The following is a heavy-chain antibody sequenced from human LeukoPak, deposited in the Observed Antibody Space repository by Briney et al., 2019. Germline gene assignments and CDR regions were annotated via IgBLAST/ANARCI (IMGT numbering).Heavy chain of an antibody. CDR2: ISASGGST. Sequence: GGSLRLSCAASGFTFSSYVMSWVRQAPGKGLEWVSAISASGGSTYYADSVKGRFTISRDNSKNTLYLQMHSLRAEDTAVYYCAKDPRMTTPDYWGQGTLVTVSS. V-gene: IGHV3-23*01. D-gene: IGHD4-11*01. CDR1: GFTFSSYV. J-gene: IGHJ4*02. CDR3: AKDPRMTTPDY.